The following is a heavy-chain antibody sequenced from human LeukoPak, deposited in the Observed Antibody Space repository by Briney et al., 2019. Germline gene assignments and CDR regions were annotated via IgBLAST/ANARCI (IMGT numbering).Heavy chain of an antibody. D-gene: IGHD5-12*01. CDR1: GFTFSTYA. Sequence: GGSLRLSCAASGFTFSTYAMTWVRQAPGKGLVWVSGIKNDGSFTGYADSVKGRFSISRDNAKNTLFLQMNSLRAEDTAVYYCASGIVPTTEGGRRDYWGQGTLVTVSS. J-gene: IGHJ4*02. CDR2: IKNDGSFT. V-gene: IGHV3-74*01. CDR3: ASGIVPTTEGGRRDY.